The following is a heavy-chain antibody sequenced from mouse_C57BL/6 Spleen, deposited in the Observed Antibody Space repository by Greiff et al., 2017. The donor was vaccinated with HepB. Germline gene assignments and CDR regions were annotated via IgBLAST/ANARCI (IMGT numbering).Heavy chain of an antibody. CDR3: ARDRAVYYSYFDY. J-gene: IGHJ2*01. CDR1: GFTFSSYA. V-gene: IGHV5-4*01. Sequence: EVKVVESGGGLVKPGGSLKLSCAASGFTFSSYAMSWVRQTPEKRLEWVATISDGGSYTYYPDNVKGRFTISRDNAKNNLYLQMSHLKSEDTAMYYCARDRAVYYSYFDYWGQGTTLTVSS. D-gene: IGHD1-1*01. CDR2: ISDGGSYT.